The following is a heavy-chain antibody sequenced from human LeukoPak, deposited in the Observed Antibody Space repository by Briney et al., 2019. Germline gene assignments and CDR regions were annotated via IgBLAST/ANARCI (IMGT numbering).Heavy chain of an antibody. CDR2: ISYDGSNK. J-gene: IGHJ6*03. Sequence: PGGSLRLSCAASGFTFSSYGMHWVRQAPGKGLEWVAVISYDGSNKYYADSVKGRFSISRDNSKNTLFLQMNSLRGEDTAVYYCGRAAAAGTSSYYYYMDVWGKGTTVTVSS. V-gene: IGHV3-30*03. CDR3: GRAAAAGTSSYYYYMDV. D-gene: IGHD6-13*01. CDR1: GFTFSSYG.